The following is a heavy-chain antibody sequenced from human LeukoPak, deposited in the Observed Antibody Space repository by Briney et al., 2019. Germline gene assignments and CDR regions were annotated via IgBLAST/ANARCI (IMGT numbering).Heavy chain of an antibody. D-gene: IGHD4-23*01. CDR2: IIPIFGTA. Sequence: SVKVSCKASGGTFSSYAISWVRQAPGQGLAWMGRIIPIFGTANYAQKFQGRVTITTDESTSTAYMELSSLRSEDTAVYYCAGDYGGNSGAFDIWGQGTMVTVSS. CDR1: GGTFSSYA. J-gene: IGHJ3*02. CDR3: AGDYGGNSGAFDI. V-gene: IGHV1-69*05.